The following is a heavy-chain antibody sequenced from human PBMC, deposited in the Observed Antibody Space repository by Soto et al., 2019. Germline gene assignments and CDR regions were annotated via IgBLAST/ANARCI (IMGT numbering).Heavy chain of an antibody. CDR2: INPNSGGT. Sequence: ASVKVSCKASGYTFTGYYMHWVRQAPGQGLEWMGWINPNSGGTNYAQKFQGWVTMTRDTSISTAYMELSRLRSDDTAVYYCARERCSSTSCFGTRRFDPWGQGTLVTVSS. J-gene: IGHJ5*02. CDR3: ARERCSSTSCFGTRRFDP. D-gene: IGHD2-2*01. CDR1: GYTFTGYY. V-gene: IGHV1-2*04.